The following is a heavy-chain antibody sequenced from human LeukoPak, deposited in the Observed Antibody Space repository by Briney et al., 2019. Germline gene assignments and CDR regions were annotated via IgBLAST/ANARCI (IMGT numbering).Heavy chain of an antibody. Sequence: SETLSLTCTVSGGSISSGDYYWSWIRQPPGKGLEWIGYIYYSGSTYYNPSLKSRVTISVDTSKNQFSLKLSSVTAADTAVYYCARAHFGVVRPTPNWFDPWGQGTLVTVSS. J-gene: IGHJ5*02. CDR3: ARAHFGVVRPTPNWFDP. V-gene: IGHV4-30-4*08. CDR1: GGSISSGDYY. D-gene: IGHD3-3*01. CDR2: IYYSGST.